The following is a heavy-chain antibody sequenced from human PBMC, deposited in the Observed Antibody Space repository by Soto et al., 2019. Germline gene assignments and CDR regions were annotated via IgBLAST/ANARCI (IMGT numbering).Heavy chain of an antibody. J-gene: IGHJ2*01. CDR2: ISSSSSTI. Sequence: GGSLRLSCAASGFTFSSYSMNWVRQAPGKGLEWVSYISSSSSTIYYADSVKGRFTISRDNAKNSLYLQMNSLRAEDTAVYYCARERITIFGAGGAWYFDLWGRGTLVTVSS. CDR3: ARERITIFGAGGAWYFDL. D-gene: IGHD3-3*01. CDR1: GFTFSSYS. V-gene: IGHV3-48*01.